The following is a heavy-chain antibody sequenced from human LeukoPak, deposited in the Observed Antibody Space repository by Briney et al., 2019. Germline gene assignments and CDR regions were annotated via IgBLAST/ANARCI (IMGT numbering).Heavy chain of an antibody. D-gene: IGHD2-21*02. CDR2: IRSKVYGGTT. CDR1: GFTFGDHP. J-gene: IGHJ4*02. V-gene: IGHV3-49*04. Sequence: RPGGSLRLSCRASGFTFGDHPISWVRQAPGKGVEWVGFIRSKVYGGTTDYAASVKGRFTISRDDSRSIAYLQMNSLKIEDTAVYYCTRDRVTVPAFDSWGQGTLVTVSS. CDR3: TRDRVTVPAFDS.